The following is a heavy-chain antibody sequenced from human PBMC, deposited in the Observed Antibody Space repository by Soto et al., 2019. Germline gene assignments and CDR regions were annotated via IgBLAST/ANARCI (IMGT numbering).Heavy chain of an antibody. D-gene: IGHD3-22*01. CDR2: INHSEST. J-gene: IGHJ4*02. CDR1: GGSFSGYY. CDR3: ADEYYYDSSGH. V-gene: IGHV4-34*01. Sequence: SETLSLTCAVYGGSFSGYYWSWIRQPPGKGLEWIGEINHSESTNYNPSLKSRVTISVDTSKNQFSLKLSSVTAADTAVYYCADEYYYDSSGHWGQGTLVTVSS.